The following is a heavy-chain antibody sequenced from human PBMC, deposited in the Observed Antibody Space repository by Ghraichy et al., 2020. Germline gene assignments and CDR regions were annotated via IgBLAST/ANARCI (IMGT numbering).Heavy chain of an antibody. Sequence: ASVKVSCKASGYTFSGYYMHWVRQAPGQGLEWMGWINPRSGGTNYAQKFQGRITMTRDTSISTAYMELRRLRSDDTAVYYCARDRVRPTYYFDSSASDSWGQEPWSPSP. D-gene: IGHD3-22*01. CDR1: GYTFSGYY. V-gene: IGHV1-2*02. CDR2: INPRSGGT. J-gene: IGHJ5*01. CDR3: ARDRVRPTYYFDSSASDS.